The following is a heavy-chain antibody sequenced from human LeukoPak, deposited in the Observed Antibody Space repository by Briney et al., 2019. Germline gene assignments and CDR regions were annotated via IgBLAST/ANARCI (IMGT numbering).Heavy chain of an antibody. D-gene: IGHD3-22*01. CDR1: GYTFTRYG. J-gene: IGHJ3*02. Sequence: GASVKVSCKASGYTFTRYGISWVRQAPGQGLEWMGWISAYNGNTNYAQKLQGRVTMTTDTSTSTAYMELRSLRSDDTAVYYCARDYDSSGYYYVDAFDIWGQGTMVTVSS. V-gene: IGHV1-18*01. CDR2: ISAYNGNT. CDR3: ARDYDSSGYYYVDAFDI.